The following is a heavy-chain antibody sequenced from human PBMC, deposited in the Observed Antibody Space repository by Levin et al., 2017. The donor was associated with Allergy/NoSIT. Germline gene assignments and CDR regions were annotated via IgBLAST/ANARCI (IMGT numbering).Heavy chain of an antibody. CDR2: IWYDGSEK. CDR3: ARLTELSFHFDY. D-gene: IGHD3-16*02. CDR1: GFTFRSYG. V-gene: IGHV3-33*03. J-gene: IGHJ4*02. Sequence: GGSLRLSCVASGFTFRSYGMLWVRQAPGKGLEWVAVIWYDGSEKYYADSVKGRFTISRDNPKNTLYLQMNSLRVEDTAVYYCARLTELSFHFDYWGQGTLVTVSS.